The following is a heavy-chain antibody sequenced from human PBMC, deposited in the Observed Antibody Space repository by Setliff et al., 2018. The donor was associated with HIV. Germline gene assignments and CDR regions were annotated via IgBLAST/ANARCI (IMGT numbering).Heavy chain of an antibody. CDR2: VHHSGRTT. CDR3: ARDSEPMSGTWYDY. CDR1: GYSIGSGYY. Sequence: SETLSLTCSVSGYSIGSGYYWGWIRQSPGKGLEWIGEVHHSGRTTNYNPSLKSRVTMSVDTSKNQFSLKLTSVTAADTGTYYCARDSEPMSGTWYDYWGQGTLVTAPQ. D-gene: IGHD1-1*01. V-gene: IGHV4-38-2*02. J-gene: IGHJ4*02.